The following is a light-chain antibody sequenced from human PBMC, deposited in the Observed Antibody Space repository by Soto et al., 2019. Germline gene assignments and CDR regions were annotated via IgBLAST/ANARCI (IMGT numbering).Light chain of an antibody. J-gene: IGKJ1*01. V-gene: IGKV1-5*01. CDR3: QXYDSFSVT. CDR2: DVS. Sequence: DIQITESPSTLSAAVGDAVTITYGASQRISGWLAWHQQKPGKAPKILIYDVSALKRGVPPRFSGSGSGTEFTLTISSLQPEDFATYYCQXYDSFSVTFGQGTKVDIK. CDR1: QRISGW.